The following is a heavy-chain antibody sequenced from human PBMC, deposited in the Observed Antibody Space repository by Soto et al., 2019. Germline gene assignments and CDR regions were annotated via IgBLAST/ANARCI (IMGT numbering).Heavy chain of an antibody. CDR3: SHGYYQYFES. CDR2: IKSKTDGGTV. CDR1: GVTLSNVW. Sequence: GGSLRLSCAVSGVTLSNVWMNWVRQAPGKGPEWVGRIKSKTDGGTVEYAAPVKDRFTISRDDSENTLYLQMNSLKTEDTAVYYCSHGYYQYFESWGQGTLVTVS. J-gene: IGHJ4*02. D-gene: IGHD5-18*01. V-gene: IGHV3-15*07.